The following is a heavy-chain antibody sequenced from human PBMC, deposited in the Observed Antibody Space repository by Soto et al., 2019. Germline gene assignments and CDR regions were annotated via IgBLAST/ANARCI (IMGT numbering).Heavy chain of an antibody. V-gene: IGHV3-33*05. CDR3: ARDQSLSDFWTIDA. J-gene: IGHJ5*02. CDR1: GFTFGSYA. D-gene: IGHD3-3*01. Sequence: QVQLVESGGGVAQPGGSLRLSCAASGFTFGSYAMHWVRQAPGKGLEWVAVILYDGTREYYADSVKGRVIISRDKSGNTLFLQMNRLRADDTAVYYCARDQSLSDFWTIDAWRQVTLVTVPS. CDR2: ILYDGTRE.